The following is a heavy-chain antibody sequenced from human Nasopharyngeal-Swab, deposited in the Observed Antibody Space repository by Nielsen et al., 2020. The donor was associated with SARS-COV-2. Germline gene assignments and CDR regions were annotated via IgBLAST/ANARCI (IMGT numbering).Heavy chain of an antibody. Sequence: APVKVSCKVSGYTLTELSMHWVRQAPGKGLEWMGGFDPEDGETIYAQKFQGRVTMTEDTSTDTAYMELSSLRSEDTAVYYCRVVPAAMWYYYYGMDVWGQGTTVTVSS. J-gene: IGHJ6*02. CDR3: RVVPAAMWYYYYGMDV. V-gene: IGHV1-24*01. CDR2: FDPEDGET. D-gene: IGHD2-2*01. CDR1: GYTLTELS.